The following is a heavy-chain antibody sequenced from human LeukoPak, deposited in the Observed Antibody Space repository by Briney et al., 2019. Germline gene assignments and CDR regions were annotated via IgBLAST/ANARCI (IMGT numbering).Heavy chain of an antibody. CDR3: ARDWGSGDGYNLDRYYFDY. CDR1: GYSISSGYY. CDR2: IYHSGST. J-gene: IGHJ4*02. D-gene: IGHD5-24*01. Sequence: PSETLSLTCAVSGYSISSGYYWGWIRQPPGKGLEWIGSIYHSGSTYYNPSLKRRVTISVDTSKNQFSLKLSSVTAADTAVYYCARDWGSGDGYNLDRYYFDYCGQGTLVTVSS. V-gene: IGHV4-38-2*02.